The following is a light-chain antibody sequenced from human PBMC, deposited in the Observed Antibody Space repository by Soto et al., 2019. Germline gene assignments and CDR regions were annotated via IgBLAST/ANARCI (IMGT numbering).Light chain of an antibody. V-gene: IGLV2-11*01. J-gene: IGLJ3*02. Sequence: QSALTQPRSVSGSPGQSVTMSCTGTSSDVGYYNYVSWYQQHPGKAPKLMIYDVTRRPSGVPDRFSGSKSGNTASLTISGLQAEDEADYYCCSYAGSWRVFGGGTKLTVL. CDR1: SSDVGYYNY. CDR3: CSYAGSWRV. CDR2: DVT.